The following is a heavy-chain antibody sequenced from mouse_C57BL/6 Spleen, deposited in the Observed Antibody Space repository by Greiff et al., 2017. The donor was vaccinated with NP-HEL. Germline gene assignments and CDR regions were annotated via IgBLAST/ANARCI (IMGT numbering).Heavy chain of an antibody. CDR3: AGDWYFDV. CDR2: IYPGDGDT. Sequence: QVQLQQSGPELVKPGASVKISCKASGYAFSSSWMNWVKPRPGKGLEWIGRIYPGDGDTNYKGKFKGKATLTADKSSSTAYMQLSSLTSEDSAVYFCAGDWYFDVWGTGTTVTVSS. V-gene: IGHV1-82*01. J-gene: IGHJ1*03. CDR1: GYAFSSSW.